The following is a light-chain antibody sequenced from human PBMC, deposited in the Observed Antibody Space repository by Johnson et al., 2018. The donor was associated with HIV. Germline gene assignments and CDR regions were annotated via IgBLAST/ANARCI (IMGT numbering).Light chain of an antibody. CDR1: SSNIGNNY. Sequence: QSVLTQSPSVSAAPGQKVTISCSGSSSNIGNNYVSWYQQLPGTAPKLLIYEHNKRPSGIPNRFSGSKSGTSATLGITGLQTRDEADYYCGTWDSSLGGHYVFGPGTKVTVL. CDR3: GTWDSSLGGHYV. CDR2: EHN. J-gene: IGLJ1*01. V-gene: IGLV1-51*02.